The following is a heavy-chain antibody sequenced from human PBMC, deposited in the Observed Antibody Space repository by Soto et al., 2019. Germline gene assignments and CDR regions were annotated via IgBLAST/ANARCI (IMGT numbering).Heavy chain of an antibody. CDR3: ARHRITMVRGGRSYGMDV. J-gene: IGHJ6*02. D-gene: IGHD3-10*01. Sequence: PRGSLKISCKGSGYSFTSYWIGWVRQMPGKGLEWMGIIYPGDSDTRYSPSFQGQVTISADKSISTAYLQWSSLKASDTAMYYCARHRITMVRGGRSYGMDVWGQGTTVTVSS. CDR2: IYPGDSDT. CDR1: GYSFTSYW. V-gene: IGHV5-51*01.